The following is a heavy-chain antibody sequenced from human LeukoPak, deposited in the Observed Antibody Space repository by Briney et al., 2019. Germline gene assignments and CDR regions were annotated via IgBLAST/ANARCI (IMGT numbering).Heavy chain of an antibody. CDR2: TYTGGNS. CDR3: ARGGRGSAAVVAPRSFDI. D-gene: IGHD3-22*01. J-gene: IGHJ3*02. Sequence: GGSLRLSCAASGFTVSSIHMVWVRQAPGKGLGWVSVTYTGGNSYYADSVKGRFIISRDISKNTLYLQMNSLRAEDSALYYCARGGRGSAAVVAPRSFDIWGQGTVVTVSS. V-gene: IGHV3-53*01. CDR1: GFTVSSIH.